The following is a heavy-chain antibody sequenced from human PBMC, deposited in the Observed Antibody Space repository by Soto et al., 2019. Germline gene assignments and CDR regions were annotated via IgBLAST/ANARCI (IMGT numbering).Heavy chain of an antibody. CDR3: ARGRYDFWSGYYQYYYYYYMDV. CDR1: GFTFSSYW. CDR2: IKQDGSEK. D-gene: IGHD3-3*01. Sequence: GGSLRLSCAASGFTFSSYWMSWVRQAPGKGLEWVANIKQDGSEKYYVDSVKGRFTISRDNAKNSLYLQMNSLRAEDTAVYYCARGRYDFWSGYYQYYYYYYMDVWGKGTTVTVSS. J-gene: IGHJ6*03. V-gene: IGHV3-7*01.